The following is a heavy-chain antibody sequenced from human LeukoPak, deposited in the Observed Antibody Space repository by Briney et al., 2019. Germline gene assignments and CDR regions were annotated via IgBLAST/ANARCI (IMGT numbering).Heavy chain of an antibody. D-gene: IGHD2-15*01. CDR3: ARGATCSGGSCYQDY. CDR2: INHSGST. Sequence: PSETLSLTCAVYGGTFSGYYWSWTRQPPGKRLEWIGEINHSGSTNYNPSLKSRVTISVDTSKNQFSLKLSSVTAADTAVYYCARGATCSGGSCYQDYWGQGTLVTVSS. J-gene: IGHJ4*02. V-gene: IGHV4-34*01. CDR1: GGTFSGYY.